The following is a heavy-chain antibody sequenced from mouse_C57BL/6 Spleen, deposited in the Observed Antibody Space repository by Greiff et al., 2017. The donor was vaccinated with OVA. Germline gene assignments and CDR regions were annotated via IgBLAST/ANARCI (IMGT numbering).Heavy chain of an antibody. Sequence: QVQLKESGPELVKPGASVKISCKASGYAFSSSWMNWVKQRPGKGLEWIGRIYPGDGDTKYNGKFKGKATLTADKSSSTAYMQRSSLASEDSAVYFCARKDSSGYFDDWGQGTTLTVSS. V-gene: IGHV1-82*01. J-gene: IGHJ2*01. D-gene: IGHD3-2*02. CDR3: ARKDSSGYFDD. CDR1: GYAFSSSW. CDR2: IYPGDGDT.